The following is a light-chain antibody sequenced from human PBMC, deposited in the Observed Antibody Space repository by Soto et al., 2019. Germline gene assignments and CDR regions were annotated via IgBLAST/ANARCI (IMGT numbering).Light chain of an antibody. V-gene: IGLV2-8*01. J-gene: IGLJ3*02. CDR2: EVS. CDR3: ASYAGGHYNWV. Sequence: QSALTQPPSASGSPGQSVTISCTGTSSDVGGYDFVSWYQQHPGKAPKLIIYEVSKWPSGVPDRFSGSKSGNTASLTVSGLQAEDEADYYCASYAGGHYNWVFGSGTKLIVL. CDR1: SSDVGGYDF.